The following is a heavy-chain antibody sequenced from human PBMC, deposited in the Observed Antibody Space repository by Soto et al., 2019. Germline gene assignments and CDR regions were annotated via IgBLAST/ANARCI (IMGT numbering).Heavy chain of an antibody. CDR1: GYTFTSYG. CDR2: ISAYNGNT. CDR3: ARVGVEYGSGSYHDYGMDV. J-gene: IGHJ6*02. Sequence: ASVKVSCKASGYTFTSYGISWVRQAPGQGLEWMGWISAYNGNTNYAQKLQGRVTMTTDTSTSTAYMELRSLRSDDTAVYYCARVGVEYGSGSYHDYGMDVWGQGTTVTVSS. D-gene: IGHD3-10*01. V-gene: IGHV1-18*01.